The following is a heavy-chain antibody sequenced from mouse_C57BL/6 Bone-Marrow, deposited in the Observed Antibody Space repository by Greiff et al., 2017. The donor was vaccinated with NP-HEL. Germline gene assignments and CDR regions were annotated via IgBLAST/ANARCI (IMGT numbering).Heavy chain of an antibody. D-gene: IGHD2-14*01. Sequence: EVQLQQSGPELVKPGASVKIPCKASGYTFTDYYMDWVKQSHGKSLEWIGDINPNNGGTIYNQKFKGKATLTVDKSSSTAYMELRSLTSEDTAVYYCARNYYRLYWYFDVWGTGTTVTVSS. J-gene: IGHJ1*03. CDR1: GYTFTDYY. CDR3: ARNYYRLYWYFDV. V-gene: IGHV1-18*01. CDR2: INPNNGGT.